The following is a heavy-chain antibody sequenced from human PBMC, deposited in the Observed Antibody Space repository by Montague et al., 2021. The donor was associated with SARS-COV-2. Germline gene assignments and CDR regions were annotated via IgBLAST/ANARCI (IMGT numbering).Heavy chain of an antibody. Sequence: SETLSLTCTVSGGSISSYYWSWIRKPPGKGMERIGYIYYSGSTNSNPSLNSRVTITVDTSKNQFSLKLSSVTAADTAVYYCERGSGWMGNAFDIWGRGTMVTVSS. CDR2: IYYSGST. CDR1: GGSISSYY. J-gene: IGHJ3*02. D-gene: IGHD6-19*01. CDR3: ERGSGWMGNAFDI. V-gene: IGHV4-59*01.